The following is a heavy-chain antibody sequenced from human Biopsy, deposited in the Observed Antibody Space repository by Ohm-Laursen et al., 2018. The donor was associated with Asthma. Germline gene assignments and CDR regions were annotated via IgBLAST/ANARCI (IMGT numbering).Heavy chain of an antibody. CDR2: ISYDGSNK. J-gene: IGHJ4*02. CDR3: ARDAWELQKPYAYYFDY. Sequence: SLRLSCTAAGFTFSSYAMHWVRQAPGKGLEWVAVISYDGSNKYYADSVKGRFTISRDNSKNTLYLQMNSLRAEDTAVYYCARDAWELQKPYAYYFDYWGQGTLVTVSS. D-gene: IGHD1-26*01. CDR1: GFTFSSYA. V-gene: IGHV3-30-3*01.